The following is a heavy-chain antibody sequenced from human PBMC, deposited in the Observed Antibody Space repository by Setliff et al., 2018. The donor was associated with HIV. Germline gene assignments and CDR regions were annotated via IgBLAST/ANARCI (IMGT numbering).Heavy chain of an antibody. J-gene: IGHJ4*02. Sequence: GGSLRLSCVASNFTFKSYAMYWVRQAPGKGLEWVAVISFDGLHDFYSDSVKGRFTISRDNSKNTLYLQMNSLRAEDTAVYYCAKAARDYYDSSGYYIGIDYWGRGTLVTVSS. CDR1: NFTFKSYA. CDR3: AKAARDYYDSSGYYIGIDY. D-gene: IGHD3-22*01. V-gene: IGHV3-30*04. CDR2: ISFDGLHD.